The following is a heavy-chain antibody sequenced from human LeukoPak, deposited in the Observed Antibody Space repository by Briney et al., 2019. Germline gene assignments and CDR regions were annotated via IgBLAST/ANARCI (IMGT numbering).Heavy chain of an antibody. CDR3: ASYYYDSSGYQDWFDP. CDR1: GYTFTSYY. Sequence: GASVKVSCKASGYTFTSYYMHWVRQAPGQGLEWMGIINPSGGSTSYAQKFQGRVTMTRDTSTSTVYMELSSLRSEDTAVYYCASYYYDSSGYQDWFDPWGQGTLVTVSS. CDR2: INPSGGST. D-gene: IGHD3-22*01. V-gene: IGHV1-46*01. J-gene: IGHJ5*02.